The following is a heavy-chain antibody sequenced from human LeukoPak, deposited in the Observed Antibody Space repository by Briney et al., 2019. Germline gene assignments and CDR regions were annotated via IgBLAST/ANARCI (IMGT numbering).Heavy chain of an antibody. J-gene: IGHJ4*02. CDR1: GYTFTRYY. V-gene: IGHV1-2*06. D-gene: IGHD5-18*01. CDR2: INPNSGGT. CDR3: ARDKTIIRNSYALT. Sequence: APVKVSCKASGYTFTRYYMHWVPQAPGQGLECMGRINPNSGGTNYAQKFQGRVTMTRDTSISTAYMELSRLRSDDTAVYYCARDKTIIRNSYALTWGQGTLVTVSS.